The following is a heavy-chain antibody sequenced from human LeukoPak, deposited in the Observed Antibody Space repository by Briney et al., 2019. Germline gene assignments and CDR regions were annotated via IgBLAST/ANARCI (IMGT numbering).Heavy chain of an antibody. V-gene: IGHV4-39*07. CDR3: ARAAKQWLHWYFDL. Sequence: PSETLSLTCTVSGGSISSSSHYWGWIRQPPGKGLEWIGSIYHSGSTYYNPSLKSRVTISVDTSKNQFSLKLSSVTAADTAVYYCARAAKQWLHWYFDLWGRGTLVTVSS. D-gene: IGHD6-19*01. J-gene: IGHJ2*01. CDR1: GGSISSSSHY. CDR2: IYHSGST.